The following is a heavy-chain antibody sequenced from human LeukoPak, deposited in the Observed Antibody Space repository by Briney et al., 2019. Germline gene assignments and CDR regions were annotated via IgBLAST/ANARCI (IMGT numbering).Heavy chain of an antibody. J-gene: IGHJ5*02. V-gene: IGHV1-3*01. CDR3: VRDRSPGVLRYFDWLRGNWFDP. CDR2: INAGNGNT. D-gene: IGHD3-9*01. Sequence: ASVKVSCKASGGTFSSYAMHWVRQAPGQRLEWMGWINAGNGNTKYSQKFQGRVTITRDTSASTAYMELSSLRSEDTAVYYCVRDRSPGVLRYFDWLRGNWFDPWGQGTLVTVSS. CDR1: GGTFSSYA.